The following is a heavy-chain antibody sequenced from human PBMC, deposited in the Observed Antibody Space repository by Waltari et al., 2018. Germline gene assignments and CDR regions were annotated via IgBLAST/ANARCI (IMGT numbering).Heavy chain of an antibody. J-gene: IGHJ4*02. D-gene: IGHD2-21*02. Sequence: QVQLQESGPGLVKPSETLSLPCTVSAGSISSPYWSWIRQPPGKGLEWIGYIYYSGRTNYNPSLKSRVTISGETSKNQFSLKLSSVTAADTAVYYCASEKKGTDLYYFDYWGQGTLVTVSS. CDR3: ASEKKGTDLYYFDY. CDR2: IYYSGRT. CDR1: AGSISSPY. V-gene: IGHV4-59*11.